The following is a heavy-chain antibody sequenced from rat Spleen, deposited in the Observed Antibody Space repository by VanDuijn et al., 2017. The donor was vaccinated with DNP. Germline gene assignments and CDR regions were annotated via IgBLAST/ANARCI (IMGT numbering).Heavy chain of an antibody. CDR3: TTDNYSAPFDY. CDR1: GFTFSDYY. D-gene: IGHD1-8*01. CDR2: ISYDGGST. V-gene: IGHV5-20*01. Sequence: EVQLVESGGGLVQPGRSLKLSCTASGFTFSDYYMAWVRQAPTKGLEWVAYISYDGGSTYYGDSVKGRFTVSKDHTKSSLDLQMDSLRPEDTATYYCTTDNYSAPFDYWGQGVLVTVSS. J-gene: IGHJ2*01.